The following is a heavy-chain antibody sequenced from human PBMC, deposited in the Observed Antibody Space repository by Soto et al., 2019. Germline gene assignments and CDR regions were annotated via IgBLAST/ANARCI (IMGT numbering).Heavy chain of an antibody. CDR3: ARDRITMVRGVNNKFDP. CDR1: GGSISSYY. Sequence: SETLSLTCTVSGGSISSYYWSWIRQPPGKGLEWIGYIYYSGSTNYNPSLKSRVTISVDTSKNQFSLKLSSVIAADTAVYYCARDRITMVRGVNNKFDPWGQGTLVTVSS. V-gene: IGHV4-59*01. D-gene: IGHD3-10*01. CDR2: IYYSGST. J-gene: IGHJ5*02.